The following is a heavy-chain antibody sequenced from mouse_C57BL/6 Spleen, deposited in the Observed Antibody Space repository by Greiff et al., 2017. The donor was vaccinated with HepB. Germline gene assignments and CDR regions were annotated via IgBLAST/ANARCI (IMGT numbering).Heavy chain of an antibody. CDR1: GYAFSSYW. Sequence: VQLQQSGAELVKPGASVKISCKASGYAFSSYWMNWVKQRPGKGLEWIGQIYPGDGDTNYNGKFKGKATLTADKSSSTAYMQLSSLTSEDSAVYFCARNKGEIYYGDDDAMDYWGQGTSVTVSS. J-gene: IGHJ4*01. D-gene: IGHD2-2*01. CDR2: IYPGDGDT. CDR3: ARNKGEIYYGDDDAMDY. V-gene: IGHV1-80*01.